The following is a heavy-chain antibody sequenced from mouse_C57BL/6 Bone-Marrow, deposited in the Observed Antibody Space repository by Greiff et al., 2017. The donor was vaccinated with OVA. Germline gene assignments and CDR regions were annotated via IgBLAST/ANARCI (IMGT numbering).Heavy chain of an antibody. J-gene: IGHJ1*03. CDR1: GFSLTSYG. Sequence: VQLVESGPGLVQPSQSLSITCTVSGFSLTSYGVHWVRQSPGKGLEWLGVIWSGGSTDYNAAFISRLSISKDNSKSQVFFKMNSLQADDTAIYYCARNNYGSSPWYFDVWGTGTTVTVSS. D-gene: IGHD1-1*01. CDR2: IWSGGST. CDR3: ARNNYGSSPWYFDV. V-gene: IGHV2-2*01.